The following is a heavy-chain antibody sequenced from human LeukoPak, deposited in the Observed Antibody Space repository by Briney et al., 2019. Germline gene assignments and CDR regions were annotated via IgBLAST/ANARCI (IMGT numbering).Heavy chain of an antibody. CDR3: AKDGVDSSSWYYFDY. V-gene: IGHV3-30*18. Sequence: GRSLRLSSAASGFTFSSYGMHWVRQAPGKGLEWVAVISYDGSNKYYADSVKGRFTISRDNSKNTLYLQMNSLRAEDTAVYYCAKDGVDSSSWYYFDYWGQGTLVTVSS. CDR1: GFTFSSYG. J-gene: IGHJ4*02. D-gene: IGHD6-13*01. CDR2: ISYDGSNK.